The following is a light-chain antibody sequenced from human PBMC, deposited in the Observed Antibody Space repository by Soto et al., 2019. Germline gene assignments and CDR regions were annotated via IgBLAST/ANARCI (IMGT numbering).Light chain of an antibody. CDR1: QSVSGS. Sequence: EIVLTQSPGTLFLSPGERATLSWRASQSVSGSLAWYQHKPGQAPRLLIYGASTRATGIPARFSGIGSGTEFTLTISSLQSEDFAVYYCQQYNYRPPWTFCQGTKVDIK. V-gene: IGKV3-15*01. CDR2: GAS. CDR3: QQYNYRPPWT. J-gene: IGKJ1*01.